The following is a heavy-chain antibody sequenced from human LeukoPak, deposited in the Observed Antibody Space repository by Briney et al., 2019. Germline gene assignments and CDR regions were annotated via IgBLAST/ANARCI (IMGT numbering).Heavy chain of an antibody. V-gene: IGHV4-34*01. Sequence: SETLSLTCAVYGGSFSGYYWSWIRQPPGKGLEWIGEINHSGSTNYNPSLKSRVTIPVDTSKNQFSLKLSSVTAADTAVYYCARAYSSSWYWMGYFDYWGQGTLVTVSS. CDR1: GGSFSGYY. CDR2: INHSGST. J-gene: IGHJ4*02. D-gene: IGHD6-13*01. CDR3: ARAYSSSWYWMGYFDY.